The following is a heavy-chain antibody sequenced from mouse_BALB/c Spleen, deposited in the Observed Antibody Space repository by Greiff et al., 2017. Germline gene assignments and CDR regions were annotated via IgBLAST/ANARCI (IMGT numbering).Heavy chain of an antibody. CDR1: GFTFSSFG. D-gene: IGHD1-2*01. Sequence: DVQLVESGGGLVQPGGSRKLSCAASGFTFSSFGMHWVRQAPEKGLEWVAYISSGSSTIYYADTVKGRFTISRDNPKNTLFLQMTSLRSEDTAMYYCARGFTTASWFAYWGQGTLVTVSA. V-gene: IGHV5-17*02. CDR2: ISSGSSTI. CDR3: ARGFTTASWFAY. J-gene: IGHJ3*01.